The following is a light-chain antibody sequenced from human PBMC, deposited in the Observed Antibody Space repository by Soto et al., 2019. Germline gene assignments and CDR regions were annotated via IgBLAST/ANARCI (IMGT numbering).Light chain of an antibody. CDR3: QQRYVWLT. CDR1: QSISTY. V-gene: IGKV3-11*01. J-gene: IGKJ4*01. Sequence: EIVLTQFPATLSLSPGERATLSCRAGQSISTYLAWYQQKSGQAPRLLIYDASNRATGTPARFSGSGSGTDFTLTISSLEPEDSAVYYCQQRYVWLTFGGGTKVDIK. CDR2: DAS.